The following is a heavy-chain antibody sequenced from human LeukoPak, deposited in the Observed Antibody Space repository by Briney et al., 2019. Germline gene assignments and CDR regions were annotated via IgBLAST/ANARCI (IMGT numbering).Heavy chain of an antibody. V-gene: IGHV4-39*02. CDR2: ISYRGTT. CDR3: AKILGDDLFDAFDV. D-gene: IGHD3-3*01. Sequence: SETLSLTCAVSGGSISNEDHFWGWIRQPPGRGLEWIGTISYRGTTYYNPSLKSRVTISQDMSKNHLSLRLTSVIVADLAVYYCAKILGDDLFDAFDVWGQGRLVPVSS. CDR1: GGSISNEDHF. J-gene: IGHJ3*01.